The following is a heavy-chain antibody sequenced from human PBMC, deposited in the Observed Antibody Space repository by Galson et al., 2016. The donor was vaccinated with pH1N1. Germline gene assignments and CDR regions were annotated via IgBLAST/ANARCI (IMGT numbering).Heavy chain of an antibody. J-gene: IGHJ6*02. D-gene: IGHD1-1*01. V-gene: IGHV3-23*01. CDR2: ITGSGGRT. CDR1: GLTFSSFA. Sequence: SLRLSCAASGLTFSSFAMAWVRHTPGKGLEWVPSITGSGGRTFYADSVKGRFATSRDNSKSTLYLQMNSLRVEDTAVYYCAKMKGPTSPYNYAMDVWGQGTTVAVSS. CDR3: AKMKGPTSPYNYAMDV.